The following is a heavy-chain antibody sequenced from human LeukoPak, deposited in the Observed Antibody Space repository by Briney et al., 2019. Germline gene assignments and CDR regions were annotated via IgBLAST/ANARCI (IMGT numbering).Heavy chain of an antibody. CDR3: AKDGTSYYDILRAFQFFDY. CDR2: ISSSSSYI. D-gene: IGHD3-9*01. V-gene: IGHV3-21*04. CDR1: GFTFSSYS. J-gene: IGHJ4*02. Sequence: GGSLRLSCAASGFTFSSYSMNWVRQAPGKGLEWVSSISSSSSYIYYADSVKGRFTISRDNSKNTLYLQVNSLRAEATAVYYCAKDGTSYYDILRAFQFFDYWGQGTLVTVSS.